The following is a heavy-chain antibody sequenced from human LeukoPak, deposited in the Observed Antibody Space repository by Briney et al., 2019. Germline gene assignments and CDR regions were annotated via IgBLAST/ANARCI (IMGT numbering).Heavy chain of an antibody. CDR3: VRTPPNWGFDY. CDR1: GGTFSSYA. Sequence: PVKVSCKASGGTFSSYAISWVRQAPGQGLEWMGGIIPIFGTANYAQKFQGRVTMTSDSSISTAYMELSSLRSEDTAIYYCVRTPPNWGFDYWGQGTLVTVSS. V-gene: IGHV1-69*05. CDR2: IIPIFGTA. D-gene: IGHD7-27*01. J-gene: IGHJ4*02.